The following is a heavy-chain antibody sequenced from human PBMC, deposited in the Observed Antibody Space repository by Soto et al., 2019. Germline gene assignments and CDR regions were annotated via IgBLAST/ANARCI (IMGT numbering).Heavy chain of an antibody. CDR2: ITYEGNTK. CDR1: GFTFSSYA. V-gene: IGHV3-30-3*01. Sequence: GGSLRLSCAASGFTFSSYAMSWVRQAPGKGLEWVAVITYEGNTKYYADSVKGRFTISRDNSKNTLYLQMNSLRAEDTAVYYCARDQVAEYYGMDVWGQGTTVTVSS. J-gene: IGHJ6*02. CDR3: ARDQVAEYYGMDV.